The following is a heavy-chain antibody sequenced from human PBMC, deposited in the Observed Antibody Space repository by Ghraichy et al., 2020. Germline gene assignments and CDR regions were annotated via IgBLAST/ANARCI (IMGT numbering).Heavy chain of an antibody. D-gene: IGHD2-2*02. J-gene: IGHJ4*02. V-gene: IGHV3-23*01. CDR3: AKDLRHCSSTSCYTGGY. CDR1: GFTFSSYA. CDR2: ISGSGGST. Sequence: GGSLRLSCAASGFTFSSYAMSWVRQAPGKGLEWVSAISGSGGSTYYADSVKGRFTISRDNSKNTLYLQMNSLRAEDTAVYYCAKDLRHCSSTSCYTGGYWGQGTLVTVSS.